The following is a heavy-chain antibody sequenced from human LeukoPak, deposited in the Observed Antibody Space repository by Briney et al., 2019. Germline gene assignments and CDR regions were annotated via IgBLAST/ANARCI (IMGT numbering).Heavy chain of an antibody. V-gene: IGHV1-2*02. D-gene: IGHD6-19*01. J-gene: IGHJ4*02. Sequence: GASVKVSCKASGYTFTGYYMHWVRQAPGQGLEWMGWINPNSGGTNYAQKFQGRVTMTRDTSISTAYMELSRLRSDDTAVYYCARDPLTQWLASFDYWGQGTLVTVSS. CDR2: INPNSGGT. CDR1: GYTFTGYY. CDR3: ARDPLTQWLASFDY.